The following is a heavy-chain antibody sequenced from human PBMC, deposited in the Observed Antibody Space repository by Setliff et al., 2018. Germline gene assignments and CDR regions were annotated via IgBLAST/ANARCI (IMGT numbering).Heavy chain of an antibody. D-gene: IGHD5-18*01. CDR2: ISGYNSNT. Sequence: ASVKVSCKASGFTFKTYSFSWIRQAPGQGLEWVGWISGYNSNTIYAQNFQGRVTMTTDASTNTAYMELRSLGSDGTAVYYCATFRGYTYGYDYWGQGTLVTVSS. V-gene: IGHV1-18*01. CDR1: GFTFKTYS. CDR3: ATFRGYTYGYDY. J-gene: IGHJ4*02.